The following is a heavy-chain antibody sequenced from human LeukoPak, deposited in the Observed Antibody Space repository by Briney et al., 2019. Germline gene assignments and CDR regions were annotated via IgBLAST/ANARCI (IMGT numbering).Heavy chain of an antibody. CDR2: FDPEDGET. V-gene: IGHV1-24*01. J-gene: IGHJ4*02. CDR1: GYTLTELS. CDR3: ATSVAAAGFLAY. Sequence: GASVKVSCKVSGYTLTELSMHWVRQAPGKGFGGMGGFDPEDGETIYAQKFQGRVTMTEDTSTDTAYMELSSLRSEDTAVYYCATSVAAAGFLAYWGQGTLVTVSS. D-gene: IGHD6-13*01.